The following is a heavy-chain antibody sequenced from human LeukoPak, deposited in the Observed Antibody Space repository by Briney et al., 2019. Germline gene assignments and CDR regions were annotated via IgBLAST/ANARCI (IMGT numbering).Heavy chain of an antibody. D-gene: IGHD3-22*01. CDR2: IIPIFGTA. J-gene: IGHJ3*02. CDR3: ATVSVAPPLAMIVVNSDAFDI. CDR1: GGTFSSYA. V-gene: IGHV1-69*06. Sequence: GASVKVSCKASGGTFSSYAISWVRQAPGQGLEWMGGIIPIFGTAIYAQKFQGRVTMTEDTSTDTAYMELSSLRSEDTAVYYCATVSVAPPLAMIVVNSDAFDIWGQGTMVTVSS.